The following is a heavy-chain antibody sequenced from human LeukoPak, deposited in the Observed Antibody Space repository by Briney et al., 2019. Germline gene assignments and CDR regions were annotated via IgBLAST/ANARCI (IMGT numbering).Heavy chain of an antibody. CDR2: INHSGST. CDR3: ARGPSSTGIDV. V-gene: IGHV4-34*01. Sequence: SETLSLTCAVYGGSFSGYYWSWIRQPPGKGLEWIGEINHSGSTNYNPSLKSRVTISVDTSKNQFSLKLSSVTAADTAVYYCARGPSSTGIDVWGKGTTVTVSS. J-gene: IGHJ6*03. CDR1: GGSFSGYY. D-gene: IGHD6-6*01.